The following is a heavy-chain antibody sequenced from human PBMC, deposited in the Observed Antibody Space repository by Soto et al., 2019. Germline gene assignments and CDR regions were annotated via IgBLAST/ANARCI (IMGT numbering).Heavy chain of an antibody. J-gene: IGHJ4*02. CDR3: ARASAYYYDSSGYYLTYFDY. CDR2: ISAYNGNT. D-gene: IGHD3-22*01. Sequence: QVQLVQSGAEVKKPGASVKVSCKASGYTFTSYGISWVRQAPGQGLEWMGWISAYNGNTNYAQKLQGRVTMTTDTSTSTAYMELRSLRSDDTAVYYCARASAYYYDSSGYYLTYFDYWGQGTLVTVSS. V-gene: IGHV1-18*01. CDR1: GYTFTSYG.